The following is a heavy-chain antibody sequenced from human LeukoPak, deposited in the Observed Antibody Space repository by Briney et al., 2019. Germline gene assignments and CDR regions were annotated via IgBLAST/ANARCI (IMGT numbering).Heavy chain of an antibody. J-gene: IGHJ6*02. CDR2: IWYDGSNK. V-gene: IGHV3-33*08. D-gene: IGHD2-21*02. Sequence: GGSLRLSCAASGFTFSSYGMHWVRQAPGKGLEWVAVIWYDGSNKYYADSVKGRFTISRDNSKNTLYLQMNSLRAEDTAVYYCARRTREGGDRFRMDVWGQGTTVTVSS. CDR1: GFTFSSYG. CDR3: ARRTREGGDRFRMDV.